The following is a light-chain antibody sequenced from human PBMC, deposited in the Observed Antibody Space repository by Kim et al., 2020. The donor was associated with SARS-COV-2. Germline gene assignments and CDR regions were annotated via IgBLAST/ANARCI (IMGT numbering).Light chain of an antibody. Sequence: AAVGDRVTITCRASQSISSYLNWYQQKPGKAPKLLIYAASSLQSGVTSRFSGSGSGTDFTLTISSLQPEEFATFYCQQSYSTPWTFGQGTKVDIK. J-gene: IGKJ1*01. CDR3: QQSYSTPWT. V-gene: IGKV1-39*01. CDR1: QSISSY. CDR2: AAS.